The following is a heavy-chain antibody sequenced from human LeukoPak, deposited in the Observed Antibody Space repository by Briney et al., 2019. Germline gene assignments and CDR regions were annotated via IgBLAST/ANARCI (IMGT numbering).Heavy chain of an antibody. CDR3: ARVGIAAAGTVFYYGMDV. D-gene: IGHD6-13*01. Sequence: SETLSLTCTVSGGSISSYYWSWIRQPPGKGLEWIGYIYYSGSTNYNPSLKSRVTISVDTSKNQFSLKLSSVTAADTAVYYCARVGIAAAGTVFYYGMDVWGQGTTVTVSS. CDR2: IYYSGST. CDR1: GGSISSYY. V-gene: IGHV4-59*08. J-gene: IGHJ6*02.